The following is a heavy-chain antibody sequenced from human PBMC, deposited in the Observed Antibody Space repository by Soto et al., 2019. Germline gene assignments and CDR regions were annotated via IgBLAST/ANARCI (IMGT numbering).Heavy chain of an antibody. Sequence: QVQLVESGGGVVQPGRSLRLSCAASGFTFSSYGMHWVRQAPGKGLEWVAVIWYDGSNKYYADSVKGRFTISRDNSKNTLYLQMNSLRAEDTAVYYCARGTEVMVRGVSDWFDPWGQGTLVTVSS. V-gene: IGHV3-33*01. J-gene: IGHJ5*02. CDR3: ARGTEVMVRGVSDWFDP. CDR1: GFTFSSYG. D-gene: IGHD3-10*01. CDR2: IWYDGSNK.